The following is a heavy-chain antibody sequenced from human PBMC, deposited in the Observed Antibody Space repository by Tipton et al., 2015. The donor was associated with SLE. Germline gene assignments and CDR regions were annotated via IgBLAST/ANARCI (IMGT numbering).Heavy chain of an antibody. V-gene: IGHV5-51*03. CDR1: GYIFTTYW. D-gene: IGHD6-13*01. CDR2: VYPADSDT. Sequence: QLVQSGAEVRQPGESLKISCKGSGYIFTTYWIGWVRQMPGKGLEWMGVVYPADSDTRYSPPFQGQVTISADKSISTAYLQWSSLKASDTAMYYCARRVEQQLVSNWFDPWGQGTLVTVSS. CDR3: ARRVEQQLVSNWFDP. J-gene: IGHJ5*02.